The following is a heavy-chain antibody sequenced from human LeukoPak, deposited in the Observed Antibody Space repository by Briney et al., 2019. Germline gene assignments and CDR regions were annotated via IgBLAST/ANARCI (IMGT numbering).Heavy chain of an antibody. CDR1: GFTFDDYA. CDR3: ARVSPGYCSSTSCSNAFDI. Sequence: GRSLRLSCAASGFTFDDYAMHWVRQAPGKGLVWVSRINSDGSSTSYADSVKGRFTISRDNAKNTLYLQMNSLRAEDTAVYYCARVSPGYCSSTSCSNAFDIWGQGTMVTVSS. CDR2: INSDGSST. V-gene: IGHV3-74*01. D-gene: IGHD2-2*01. J-gene: IGHJ3*02.